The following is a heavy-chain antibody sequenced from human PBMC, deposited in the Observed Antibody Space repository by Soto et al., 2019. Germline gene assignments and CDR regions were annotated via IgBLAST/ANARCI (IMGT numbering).Heavy chain of an antibody. Sequence: QVQLVQSGAEVKKPGSSVKVSCKASGGTFSSYAISWVRQAPGQGLEWMGGIIPIFGTANYAQKFQGRVTITADESTSTAYMELGSLRSEDTAVYYCARDLYCSGGSCPRHFQHWGQGTLVTVSS. CDR2: IIPIFGTA. CDR3: ARDLYCSGGSCPRHFQH. V-gene: IGHV1-69*01. CDR1: GGTFSSYA. J-gene: IGHJ1*01. D-gene: IGHD2-15*01.